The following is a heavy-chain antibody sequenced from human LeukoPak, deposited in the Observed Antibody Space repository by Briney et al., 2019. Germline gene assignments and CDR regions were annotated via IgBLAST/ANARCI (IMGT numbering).Heavy chain of an antibody. Sequence: GASVKVSCKVSGYTLTELCMHWVRQAPGKGLEWMGGFDPEDGETIYAQKFQGRVTMTEDTSTDTAYMELSSLRSEDTAVYYCATDIDSSGYYLFDYWGQGTLVTVSS. V-gene: IGHV1-24*01. CDR1: GYTLTELC. CDR2: FDPEDGET. J-gene: IGHJ4*02. D-gene: IGHD3-22*01. CDR3: ATDIDSSGYYLFDY.